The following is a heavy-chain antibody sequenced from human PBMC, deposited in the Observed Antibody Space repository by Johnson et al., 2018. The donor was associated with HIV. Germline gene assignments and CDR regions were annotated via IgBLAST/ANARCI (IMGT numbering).Heavy chain of an antibody. V-gene: IGHV3-20*04. Sequence: VQLVESGGGLVQPGGSLRLSCAASGFTFDDYGMSWVRQAPGKGLEWVSGINWNGGSTGYADSVKGRFTISRDNAKNSLYLQMNSLRAEDTALYYCARDEEGYVSGGSCYSGAFDIWGQGTMVTVSS. D-gene: IGHD2-15*01. CDR1: GFTFDDYG. CDR2: INWNGGST. J-gene: IGHJ3*02. CDR3: ARDEEGYVSGGSCYSGAFDI.